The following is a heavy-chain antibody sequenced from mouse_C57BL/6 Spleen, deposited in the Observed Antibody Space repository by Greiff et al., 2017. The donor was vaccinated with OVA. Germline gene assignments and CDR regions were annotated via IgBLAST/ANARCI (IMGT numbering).Heavy chain of an antibody. J-gene: IGHJ1*03. CDR2: IDPEDGDT. Sequence: VQLKESGAELVRPGASVKLSCTASGFNIKDYYMHWVKQRPEQGLEWIGRIDPEDGDTEYAPKFQGKATMTADTSSNTAYLQLSSLTSEDTAVYYCTKVTTVVARDWYFDVWGTGTTVTVSS. CDR1: GFNIKDYY. V-gene: IGHV14-1*01. D-gene: IGHD1-1*01. CDR3: TKVTTVVARDWYFDV.